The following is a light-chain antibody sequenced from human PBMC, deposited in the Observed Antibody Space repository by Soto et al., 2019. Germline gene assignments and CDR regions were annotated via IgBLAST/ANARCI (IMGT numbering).Light chain of an antibody. Sequence: QSALTQSASVSGSPGQSIAISCTGTSSDVGGYNYVSWYQQHPGKAPKLMIYEVSNRPSAVSNRFSGSKSANTASLTISGRQAEDEADYYCSSYTSSSTLDYVFGTGTKVTVL. J-gene: IGLJ1*01. V-gene: IGLV2-14*01. CDR2: EVS. CDR1: SSDVGGYNY. CDR3: SSYTSSSTLDYV.